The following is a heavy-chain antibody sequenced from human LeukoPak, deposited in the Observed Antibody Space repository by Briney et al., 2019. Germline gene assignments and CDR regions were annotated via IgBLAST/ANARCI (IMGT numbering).Heavy chain of an antibody. CDR3: ATKNGDYNYYYYGMDV. J-gene: IGHJ6*02. D-gene: IGHD4-17*01. CDR1: GFTFSSYA. Sequence: GGSLRLSCAASGFTFSSYAMSWVRQAPGKGLEWVSAISGSGGSTYYADSVKGRFTISRDNSKNTLYLQMNSLRAEDTAVYYCATKNGDYNYYYYGMDVWGQGTTVTVSS. V-gene: IGHV3-23*01. CDR2: ISGSGGST.